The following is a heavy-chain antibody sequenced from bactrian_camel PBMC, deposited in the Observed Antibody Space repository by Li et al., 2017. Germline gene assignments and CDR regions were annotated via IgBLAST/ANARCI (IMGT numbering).Heavy chain of an antibody. V-gene: IGHV3S68*01. J-gene: IGHJ4*01. Sequence: VQLVESGGGLVQAGGSLNLSCAATVNSNNLNCMGWFRQAPGKEREGVASITRIHGGTAYADSVKGRFTISRDNAKNTLYLQLNSLKTDDTAMYYCAIDSDCTDGNCNRRGRGTQVTVS. D-gene: IGHD6*01. CDR2: ITRIHGGT. CDR3: AIDSDCTDGNCNR. CDR1: VNSNNLNC.